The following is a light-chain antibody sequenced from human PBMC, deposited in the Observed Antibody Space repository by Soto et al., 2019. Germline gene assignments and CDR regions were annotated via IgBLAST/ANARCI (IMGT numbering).Light chain of an antibody. CDR3: QQYGSSPAT. Sequence: EIVVTQSPDTLSLSPGEGAALSCRASQSVSSNYLAWYQQRPGQAPRLLIYAASNRAAGIPDRFTGSGSGTDCTLTISRLEPEDFAVYSCQQYGSSPATFGQGTKLEIK. V-gene: IGKV3-20*01. J-gene: IGKJ2*01. CDR1: QSVSSNY. CDR2: AAS.